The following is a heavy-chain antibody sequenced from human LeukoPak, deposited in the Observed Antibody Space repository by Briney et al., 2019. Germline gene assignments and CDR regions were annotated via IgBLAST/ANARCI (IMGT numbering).Heavy chain of an antibody. CDR2: IKGDGSST. V-gene: IGHV3-74*01. Sequence: PGGSLRLSCAASGFTFSSYWMHWLRQAPGKGLVWVSRIKGDGSSTSSADSVKGRFTISRDNAKNTLYLQMNSLRAEDTAVYYCAREYDAFDIWGQGTMVTVSS. J-gene: IGHJ3*02. CDR1: GFTFSSYW. CDR3: AREYDAFDI.